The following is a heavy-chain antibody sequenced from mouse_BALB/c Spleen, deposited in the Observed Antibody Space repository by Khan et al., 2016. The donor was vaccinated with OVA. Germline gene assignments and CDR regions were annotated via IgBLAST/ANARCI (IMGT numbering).Heavy chain of an antibody. J-gene: IGHJ3*01. V-gene: IGHV3-2*02. CDR1: GYLITSDYA. Sequence: VQLVESGPGLVKLSQYLSLICNVNGYLITSDYAWNWIGQFPGNKLEWLGKINYSGNTRKKTSLKSRIYNTRNTSNNQVFLQLNSVTNEDTATYCCARGSAYWGQRALFSV. CDR2: INYSGNT. CDR3: ARGSAY.